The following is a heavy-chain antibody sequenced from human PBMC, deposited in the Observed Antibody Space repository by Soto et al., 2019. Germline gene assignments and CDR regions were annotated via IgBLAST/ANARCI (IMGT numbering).Heavy chain of an antibody. D-gene: IGHD1-1*01. CDR2: LNSDGSST. CDR1: GFTFSSYW. V-gene: IGHV3-74*01. J-gene: IGHJ5*02. Sequence: EVQLVESGGGLVQPGGSLRLSCAASGFTFSSYWMHWVRQAPGKGLVWVSRLNSDGSSTSYADSVKGRFTISRDNAKNTLYLQMNSLRAEDTAVYYCASQVSSGTGFDPWGQGTLVTVSS. CDR3: ASQVSSGTGFDP.